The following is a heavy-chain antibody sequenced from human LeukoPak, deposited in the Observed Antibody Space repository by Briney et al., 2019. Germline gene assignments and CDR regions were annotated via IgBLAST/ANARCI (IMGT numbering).Heavy chain of an antibody. D-gene: IGHD2-2*01. CDR1: GYTFTSYG. V-gene: IGHV1-18*01. CDR3: ARDRLYCSSNSCYQDAFDI. Sequence: ASVKVSCKASGYTFTSYGISWVRQAPGQGLEWMGWISAYNGNTNHAQKLQGRVTMTTDTSTSTAYMELRSLRSDDTAVYYCARDRLYCSSNSCYQDAFDIWGQGTMVTVSS. CDR2: ISAYNGNT. J-gene: IGHJ3*02.